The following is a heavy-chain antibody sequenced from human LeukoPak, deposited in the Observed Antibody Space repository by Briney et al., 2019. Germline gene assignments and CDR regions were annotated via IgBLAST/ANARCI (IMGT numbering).Heavy chain of an antibody. CDR3: ARVRGFVA. J-gene: IGHJ4*02. D-gene: IGHD2-15*01. CDR1: GFTFSSYS. V-gene: IGHV3-21*01. Sequence: GGSLRLSCAASGFTFSSYSMNWVRQAPGKGLEWVASISNSSSYIYYAASVKGRFTISRDNAKNSLYLQMNSLRAEDAAVYYCARVRGFVAWGQGTLVTVSS. CDR2: ISNSSSYI.